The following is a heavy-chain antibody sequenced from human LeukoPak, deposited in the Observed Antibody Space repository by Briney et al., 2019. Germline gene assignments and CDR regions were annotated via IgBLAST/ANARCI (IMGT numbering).Heavy chain of an antibody. D-gene: IGHD6-19*01. Sequence: GESLKISCMGSGYSFSNYWIGWVRQMPGKGLEWMGIIYPDESNIRYSPSFQGQVTISVDKSISTAYLQWSSLKASDTAIYYCARHEGGGWYIDYWGQGTLVTVSS. V-gene: IGHV5-51*01. J-gene: IGHJ4*02. CDR1: GYSFSNYW. CDR2: IYPDESNI. CDR3: ARHEGGGWYIDY.